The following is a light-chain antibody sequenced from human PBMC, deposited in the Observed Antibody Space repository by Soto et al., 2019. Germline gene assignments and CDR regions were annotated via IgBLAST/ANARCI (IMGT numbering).Light chain of an antibody. Sequence: EVVMTQSPDTLSVSPGERATLSCRASQNINSNLAWYQQKPGQAPRLLIYGASTRVTGIPARLSGGRSGTDFTFTFSSLQSEDFAVYYCQQYNVWPLTFGGGTKVEIK. CDR2: GAS. CDR1: QNINSN. J-gene: IGKJ4*01. V-gene: IGKV3-15*01. CDR3: QQYNVWPLT.